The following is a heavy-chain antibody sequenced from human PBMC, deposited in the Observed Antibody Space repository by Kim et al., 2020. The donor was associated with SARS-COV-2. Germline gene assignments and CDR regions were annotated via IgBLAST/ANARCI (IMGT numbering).Heavy chain of an antibody. CDR1: GFTFSSYS. J-gene: IGHJ6*02. D-gene: IGHD3-10*01. V-gene: IGHV3-21*01. CDR3: ARFGDYYGSGSYYKWGYYYYYGMDV. Sequence: GGSLRLSCAASGFTFSSYSMNWVRQAPGKGLEWVSSISSSSSYIYYADSVKGRFTISRDNAKNSLYLQMNSLRAEDTAVYYCARFGDYYGSGSYYKWGYYYYYGMDVWGQGTTVTVSS. CDR2: ISSSSSYI.